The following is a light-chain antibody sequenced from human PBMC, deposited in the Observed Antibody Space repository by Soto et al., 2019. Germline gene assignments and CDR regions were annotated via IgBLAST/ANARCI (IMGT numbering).Light chain of an antibody. J-gene: IGKJ4*01. CDR1: QSISIY. Sequence: DIQMTQSPSSLSASVGDRFTITCRASQSISIYLNWYQQKPGKAPKLLIYAASSLQSGVPSRFSGSGSGTDFTLTISSLQPEDFATYYCQQSYSTLTFGGGTKVDIK. V-gene: IGKV1-39*01. CDR2: AAS. CDR3: QQSYSTLT.